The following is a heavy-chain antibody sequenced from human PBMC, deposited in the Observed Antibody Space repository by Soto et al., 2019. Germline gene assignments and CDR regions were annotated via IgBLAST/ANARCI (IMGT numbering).Heavy chain of an antibody. D-gene: IGHD3-10*01. V-gene: IGHV3-33*01. CDR1: GFTFSSYG. CDR2: IWYDGSNK. Sequence: PGGSLRLSCAASGFTFSSYGMHWVRQAPGKGLEWVAVIWYDGSNKYYADSVKGRFTISRDNSKNTLYLQMNSLRAEDTAVYYCARDGPMVRGVMHGYYYYYGMDVWGQGTTVTVSS. CDR3: ARDGPMVRGVMHGYYYYYGMDV. J-gene: IGHJ6*02.